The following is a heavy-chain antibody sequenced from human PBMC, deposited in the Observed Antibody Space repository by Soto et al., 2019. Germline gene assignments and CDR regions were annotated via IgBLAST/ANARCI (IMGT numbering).Heavy chain of an antibody. J-gene: IGHJ4*02. CDR2: ISAYNGNT. CDR3: ARDRQGPATTYYDILTGYYNLAPYDY. Sequence: GASVKVSCKASGYTFTSYGISWVRQAPGQGLEWMGWISAYNGNTNYAQKLQGRVTMTTDTSTSTAYMELRSLRSDDTAVYYCARDRQGPATTYYDILTGYYNLAPYDYWGQGXLVTVSS. D-gene: IGHD3-9*01. V-gene: IGHV1-18*04. CDR1: GYTFTSYG.